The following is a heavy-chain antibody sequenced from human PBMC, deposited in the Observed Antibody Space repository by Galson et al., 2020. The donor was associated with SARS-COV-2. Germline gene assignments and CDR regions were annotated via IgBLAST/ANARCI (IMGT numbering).Heavy chain of an antibody. J-gene: IGHJ4*02. Sequence: GGSLRLSCAASGFTFSSYSMNWVRQAPGKGLEWVSSISSSSSYIYYADSVKGRFTISRDNAKNSLYLQMNSLRAEDTAVYYCAKSNPYCSNAVCQPLPLGLLDYWGQGTLVTVSS. CDR3: AKSNPYCSNAVCQPLPLGLLDY. CDR1: GFTFSSYS. D-gene: IGHD2-8*01. V-gene: IGHV3-21*01. CDR2: ISSSSSYI.